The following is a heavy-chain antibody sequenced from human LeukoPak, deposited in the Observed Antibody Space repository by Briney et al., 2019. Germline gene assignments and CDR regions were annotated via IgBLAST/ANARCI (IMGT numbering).Heavy chain of an antibody. Sequence: ASVKVSCKGSGYSFTSYGISWVRQAPGQGLEWMGWISAYNGNTNYAQKLQGRVTMTTDTSTSTAYMELRSLRSDDTAVYYCARDVSGYSNPEGGYYIDVWGKGTTVTVSS. D-gene: IGHD4-11*01. V-gene: IGHV1-18*01. CDR3: ARDVSGYSNPEGGYYIDV. J-gene: IGHJ6*03. CDR2: ISAYNGNT. CDR1: GYSFTSYG.